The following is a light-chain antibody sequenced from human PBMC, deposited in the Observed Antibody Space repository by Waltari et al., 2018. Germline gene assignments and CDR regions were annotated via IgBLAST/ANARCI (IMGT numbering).Light chain of an antibody. Sequence: DIQLTQSPSFLSASIGDRVTITCRASQGISSYLAWYQQKPGKAPKLLIYAASTLQSGVPSRFSGSGSGTEFTLTISSLQPEDFATYYCQQYFGTPVTFGQGTKLEIK. CDR3: QQYFGTPVT. CDR2: AAS. V-gene: IGKV1-9*01. J-gene: IGKJ2*01. CDR1: QGISSY.